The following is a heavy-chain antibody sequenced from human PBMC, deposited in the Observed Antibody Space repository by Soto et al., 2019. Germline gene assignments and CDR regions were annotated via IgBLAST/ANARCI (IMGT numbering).Heavy chain of an antibody. Sequence: PSETLSLTCAVYGGSFSGHYWSWIRQPPGKGLEWIGEINHSGSTNYNPSLKSRVTISVDTSKNQFSLKLSSMTAADTAVYYCARVSRYSSSWYSRPLDYWGQGTLVTVPQ. CDR3: ARVSRYSSSWYSRPLDY. CDR1: GGSFSGHY. D-gene: IGHD6-13*01. V-gene: IGHV4-34*01. J-gene: IGHJ4*02. CDR2: INHSGST.